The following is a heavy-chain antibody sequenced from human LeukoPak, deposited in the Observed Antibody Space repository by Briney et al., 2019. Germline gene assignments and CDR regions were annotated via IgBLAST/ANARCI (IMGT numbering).Heavy chain of an antibody. V-gene: IGHV3-21*01. CDR2: ISSSSSYI. Sequence: GGSLRLSCAASGFTFSNYSINWVRQAPGKGLEWVSSISSSSSYIYYADSVKGRFTIFRDNAKNSLYLQMNSLRAEDTAVYYCARWSMATNGYYFDYWGQGTLVTVSS. D-gene: IGHD5-24*01. CDR3: ARWSMATNGYYFDY. CDR1: GFTFSNYS. J-gene: IGHJ4*02.